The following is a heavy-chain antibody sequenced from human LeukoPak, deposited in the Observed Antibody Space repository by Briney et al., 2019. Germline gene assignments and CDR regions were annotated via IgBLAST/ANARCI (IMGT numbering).Heavy chain of an antibody. CDR3: ASTSVVVTAMTSDY. V-gene: IGHV4-59*12. CDR1: GGSISSYY. D-gene: IGHD2-21*02. Sequence: SETLSLTCTVSGGSISSYYWSWIRQPPGKGLEWIGYIYYSGSTNYNPSLKSRVTISVDKSKNQFSLKLSSVTAADTAVYYCASTSVVVTAMTSDYWGQGTLVTVSS. J-gene: IGHJ4*02. CDR2: IYYSGST.